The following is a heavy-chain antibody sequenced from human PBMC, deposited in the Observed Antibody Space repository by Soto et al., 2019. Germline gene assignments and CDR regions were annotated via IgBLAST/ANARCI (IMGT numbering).Heavy chain of an antibody. CDR3: ARGGSGSYYVGFAADAFDI. D-gene: IGHD1-26*01. J-gene: IGHJ3*02. CDR2: IIPIFGTA. CDR1: GGTFSSYA. V-gene: IGHV1-69*01. Sequence: QVQLVQSGAEVKKPGSSVKVSCKASGGTFSSYAISWVRQAPGQGLEWMGGIIPIFGTANYAQKFQGRVTITADESTSTAYMELSSLRSEDTAVYYCARGGSGSYYVGFAADAFDIGGQGTMVPVSS.